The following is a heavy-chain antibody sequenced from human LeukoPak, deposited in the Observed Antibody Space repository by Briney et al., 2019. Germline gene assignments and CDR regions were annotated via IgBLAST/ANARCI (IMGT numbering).Heavy chain of an antibody. CDR2: ISYDGSNK. Sequence: GGSLRLSCAASGFTSSSYAMHWVRQAPGKGLEWVAVISYDGSNKYYADSVKGRFTISRDNSKSTLYLQMNSLRAEDTAVYYCARDSGVAAAGSFDYWGQGTLVTVSS. CDR1: GFTSSSYA. CDR3: ARDSGVAAAGSFDY. V-gene: IGHV3-30-3*01. J-gene: IGHJ4*02. D-gene: IGHD6-13*01.